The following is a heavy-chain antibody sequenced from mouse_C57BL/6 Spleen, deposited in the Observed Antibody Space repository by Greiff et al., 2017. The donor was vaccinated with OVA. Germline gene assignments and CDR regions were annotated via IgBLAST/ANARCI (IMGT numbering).Heavy chain of an antibody. Sequence: QVQLQQSGAELVRPGTSVKVSCKASGYAFTNYLIEWVKQRPGQGLEWIGVINPGSGGTNYNEKFKGKATLTADKSSSTAYMQRSSLTSEDSAVYFCARDYDDWFAYWGQGTLVTVSA. CDR2: INPGSGGT. J-gene: IGHJ3*01. CDR3: ARDYDDWFAY. D-gene: IGHD2-3*01. CDR1: GYAFTNYL. V-gene: IGHV1-54*01.